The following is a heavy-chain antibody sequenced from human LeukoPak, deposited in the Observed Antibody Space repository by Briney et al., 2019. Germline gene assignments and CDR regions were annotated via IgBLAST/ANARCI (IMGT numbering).Heavy chain of an antibody. CDR2: ISSSSSTI. CDR1: GFTFSSYS. CDR3: ARDGYNQEGYFDY. Sequence: GGSLRLSCAASGFTFSSYSMNWVRQAPGKGLEWVSYISSSSSTIYYADSVKGRFTISGDNAKNSLYLQMNSLRVEDTAVYYCARDGYNQEGYFDYWGQGTLVTVSS. V-gene: IGHV3-48*01. J-gene: IGHJ4*02. D-gene: IGHD5-24*01.